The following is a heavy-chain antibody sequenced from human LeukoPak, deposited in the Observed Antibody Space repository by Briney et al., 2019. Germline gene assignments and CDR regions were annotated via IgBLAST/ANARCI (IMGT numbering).Heavy chain of an antibody. CDR2: ISSRSSAI. J-gene: IGHJ4*02. Sequence: GGSLRLSCAASGFTFSDYYMSWIRQAPGKGLEWVSYISSRSSAIYYADSVKGRFTISRDNAENSLFLQMNSLRAEDTAVYYCARGDNSGWPYFDYWGQGTLVTVSS. V-gene: IGHV3-11*01. D-gene: IGHD6-19*01. CDR3: ARGDNSGWPYFDY. CDR1: GFTFSDYY.